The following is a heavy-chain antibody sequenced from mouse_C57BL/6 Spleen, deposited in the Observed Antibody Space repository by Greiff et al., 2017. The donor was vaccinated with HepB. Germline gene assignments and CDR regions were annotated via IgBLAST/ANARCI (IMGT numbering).Heavy chain of an antibody. CDR3: AREGDSSGYDAMDY. V-gene: IGHV7-3*01. CDR2: IRNKANGYTT. CDR1: GFTFTDYY. D-gene: IGHD3-2*02. J-gene: IGHJ4*01. Sequence: EVKLVESGGGLVQPGGSLSLSCAASGFTFTDYYMSWVRQPPGKALEWLGFIRNKANGYTTEYSSSVKGRFTISRDNSQSILYLQMNALRAEDSATYYCAREGDSSGYDAMDYWGQGTSVTVSS.